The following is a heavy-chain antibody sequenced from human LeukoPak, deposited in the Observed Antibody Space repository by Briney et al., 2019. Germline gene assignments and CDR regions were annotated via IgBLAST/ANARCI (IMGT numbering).Heavy chain of an antibody. Sequence: PGGSLRLSCAAPGFTFSDYYMSWIRQAPGKGLEWVSYISSSGITIYYADSVKGRFTISRDNAKNSLYLRMNSLRAEDTAVYYCARVWQWLEGGYFDYWGQGTLVTVSS. D-gene: IGHD6-19*01. J-gene: IGHJ4*02. CDR3: ARVWQWLEGGYFDY. CDR2: ISSSGITI. V-gene: IGHV3-11*01. CDR1: GFTFSDYY.